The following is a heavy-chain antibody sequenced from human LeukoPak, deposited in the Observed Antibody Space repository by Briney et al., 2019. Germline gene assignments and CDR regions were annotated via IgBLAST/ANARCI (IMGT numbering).Heavy chain of an antibody. J-gene: IGHJ4*02. CDR1: GFTFSSYS. Sequence: QAGGSLRLSCAASGFTFSSYSMNWVRQAPGKGLEWVSSISSSSSYIYYADSVKGRFTISRDNAKNSLYLQMNSLRAEDTAVYYCARDRTETKYSSSQPPPFDYRGQGTLVTVSS. V-gene: IGHV3-21*01. CDR3: ARDRTETKYSSSQPPPFDY. CDR2: ISSSSSYI. D-gene: IGHD6-6*01.